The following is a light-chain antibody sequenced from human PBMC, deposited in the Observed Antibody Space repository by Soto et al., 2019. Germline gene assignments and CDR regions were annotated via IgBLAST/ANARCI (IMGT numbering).Light chain of an antibody. J-gene: IGLJ2*01. V-gene: IGLV2-14*01. CDR3: SSYTSSLVV. Sequence: QSALTQPASVSGSPGQSITISCTGTSSDVGGYNYVSWYQQHPGKAPKLMIYDVSNRPSGVSNRFSGSKSGNTASLTISGLQAEDEADDYCSSYTSSLVVFGGGTKVTVL. CDR1: SSDVGGYNY. CDR2: DVS.